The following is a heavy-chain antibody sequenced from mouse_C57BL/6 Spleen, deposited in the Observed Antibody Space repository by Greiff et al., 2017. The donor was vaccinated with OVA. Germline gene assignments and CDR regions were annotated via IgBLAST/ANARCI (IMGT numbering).Heavy chain of an antibody. Sequence: QVQLKESGAELVRPGTSVKVSCKASGYAFTNYLIEWVKQRPGQGLEWIGVINPGSGGTNYNEKVKGKATLTADKSHSTAYMQLSRLTSEDSAVYFCARSGSNYDWFAYWGQGTLVTVSA. CDR3: ARSGSNYDWFAY. D-gene: IGHD2-5*01. V-gene: IGHV1-54*01. J-gene: IGHJ3*01. CDR2: INPGSGGT. CDR1: GYAFTNYL.